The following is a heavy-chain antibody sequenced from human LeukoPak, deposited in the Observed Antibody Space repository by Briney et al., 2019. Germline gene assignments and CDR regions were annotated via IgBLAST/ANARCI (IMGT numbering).Heavy chain of an antibody. Sequence: GGSLRLSCAASGFTFNNFGMHWVRQAPGKGLEWVAFIRFDGTNQYYADSVKGRFTISRDNSKNTLYLQMNSLRAEDTAVYYCARDKGIYDSSGYVFDYWGQGTLVTVSS. CDR2: IRFDGTNQ. D-gene: IGHD3-22*01. CDR3: ARDKGIYDSSGYVFDY. J-gene: IGHJ4*02. V-gene: IGHV3-30*02. CDR1: GFTFNNFG.